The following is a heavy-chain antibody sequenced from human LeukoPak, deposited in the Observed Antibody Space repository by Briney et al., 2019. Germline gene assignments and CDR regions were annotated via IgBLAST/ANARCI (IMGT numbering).Heavy chain of an antibody. CDR3: AKDLIAGPPDYFDY. Sequence: GGSLRLSCAVSGFTFTIYAVHWVRQAPGKGLEWVAVTDGSNKYYADSVKGRFTISSDNSKNTLYLQMNGLRGEDTAVYYCAKDLIAGPPDYFDYWGQGTLVTVSS. V-gene: IGHV3-30-3*01. CDR1: GFTFTIYA. CDR2: TDGSNK. D-gene: IGHD1-14*01. J-gene: IGHJ4*02.